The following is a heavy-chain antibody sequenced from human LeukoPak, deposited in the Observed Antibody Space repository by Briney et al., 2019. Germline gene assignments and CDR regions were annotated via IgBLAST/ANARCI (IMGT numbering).Heavy chain of an antibody. CDR3: ARVPLRGYDILTGNGPNYFDY. CDR2: INPSGGST. D-gene: IGHD3-9*01. V-gene: IGHV1-46*01. Sequence: ASVKVSCKASGYTFTSYYMHWVRQAPGQGLEWMGIINPSGGSTSYAQKFQGRVTMTRDTSTSTVCMELSSLRSEDTAVYYCARVPLRGYDILTGNGPNYFDYWGQGTLVTVSS. CDR1: GYTFTSYY. J-gene: IGHJ4*02.